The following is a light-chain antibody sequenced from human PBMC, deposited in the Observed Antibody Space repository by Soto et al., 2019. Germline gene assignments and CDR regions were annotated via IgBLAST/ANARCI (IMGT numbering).Light chain of an antibody. CDR2: GNT. CDR1: GSNIGAGFD. V-gene: IGLV1-40*01. Sequence: QSVLTQPLSLSVAPGQNIIISCTGGGSNIGAGFDVHWYQQLPGTAPKLLIYGNTNRPSGVPDRFSGSKSGTSASLVITGLHAEDEADYYCQSYDTGLSGPVVFGGGTKLTVL. J-gene: IGLJ2*01. CDR3: QSYDTGLSGPVV.